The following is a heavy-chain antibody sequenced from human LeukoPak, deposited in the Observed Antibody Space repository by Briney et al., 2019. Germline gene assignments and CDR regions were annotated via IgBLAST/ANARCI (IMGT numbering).Heavy chain of an antibody. J-gene: IGHJ4*02. Sequence: TSQTLSLTRTFSGGSISSYYWSWIRQPPGKGLEWIGYIYYSGSTNYNPSLKSRVTISVDTSKNQFSLKLSSVTAADTAVYYCARGEAAAALLDYWGQGTLVTVSS. V-gene: IGHV4-59*01. CDR3: ARGEAAAALLDY. CDR2: IYYSGST. D-gene: IGHD6-13*01. CDR1: GGSISSYY.